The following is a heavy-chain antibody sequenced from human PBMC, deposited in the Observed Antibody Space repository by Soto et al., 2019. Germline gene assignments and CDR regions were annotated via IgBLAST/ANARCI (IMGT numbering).Heavy chain of an antibody. D-gene: IGHD3-22*01. Sequence: ASVKVSCKASGYRFTSSGIIWVRQAPGQGLEWMGWISAYNGNTKYAQKFQGRVTMTTDTSTSTAYMELRSLRSDDTAVYYCARPYDSSNSPRFDYWGQGTLVTVSS. J-gene: IGHJ4*02. CDR3: ARPYDSSNSPRFDY. CDR1: GYRFTSSG. V-gene: IGHV1-18*01. CDR2: ISAYNGNT.